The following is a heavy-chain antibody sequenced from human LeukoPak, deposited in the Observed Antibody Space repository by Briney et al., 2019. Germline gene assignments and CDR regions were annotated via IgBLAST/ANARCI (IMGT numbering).Heavy chain of an antibody. CDR2: IIPIFGTA. Sequence: ASVKVSCKASGYTFTSYGISWVRQAPGQGLEWMGGIIPIFGTANYAQKFQGRVTITADESTSTAYMELSSLRSEDTAVYYCARGYYDSSGFKGFYYFDYWGQGTLVTVSS. CDR3: ARGYYDSSGFKGFYYFDY. V-gene: IGHV1-69*13. J-gene: IGHJ4*02. CDR1: GYTFTSYG. D-gene: IGHD3-22*01.